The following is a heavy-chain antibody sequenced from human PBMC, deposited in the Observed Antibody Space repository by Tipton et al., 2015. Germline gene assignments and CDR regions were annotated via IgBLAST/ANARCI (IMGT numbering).Heavy chain of an antibody. CDR2: IQYSGST. Sequence: TLSLTCSVSSDSISKYYWSWIRQPPGKELEWFGYIQYSGSTNYNPSLKSRVTISVDTSKNQVSLKLSSVTAADTAVYYCASGHGDYVNGMDVWGQGTTVTVSS. CDR3: ASGHGDYVNGMDV. J-gene: IGHJ6*02. V-gene: IGHV4-59*01. D-gene: IGHD4-17*01. CDR1: SDSISKYY.